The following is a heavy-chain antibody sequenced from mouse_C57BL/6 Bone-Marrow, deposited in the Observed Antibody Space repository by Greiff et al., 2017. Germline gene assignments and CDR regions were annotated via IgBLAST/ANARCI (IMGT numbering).Heavy chain of an antibody. CDR2: MHPNGGSP. Sequence: VQLQQPGAELVKPGASVKLSCKASGYTFTNYWMHWVKQRPAQGLEWIGMMHPNGGSPDYNEKFKSEATLSVDKSSRTAYMELSSLTSEDSAVYYCARSYDYDDYTMDYWGQGTSVTVSS. D-gene: IGHD2-4*01. V-gene: IGHV1-64*01. CDR3: ARSYDYDDYTMDY. CDR1: GYTFTNYW. J-gene: IGHJ4*01.